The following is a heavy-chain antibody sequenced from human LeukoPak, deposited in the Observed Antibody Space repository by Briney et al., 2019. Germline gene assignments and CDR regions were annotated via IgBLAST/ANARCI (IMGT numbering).Heavy chain of an antibody. D-gene: IGHD3-10*02. CDR3: AELGITMIGGV. J-gene: IGHJ6*04. V-gene: IGHV3-48*01. CDR2: ISSSSSTI. Sequence: PGGSLRLSCAASGFTFSTYNMNWVRQAPGKGLEWVSYISSSSSTIYYANSVKGRFTISRDNAKNSLYLQMNSLRAEDTAVYYCAELGITMIGGVWGKGTTVTISS. CDR1: GFTFSTYN.